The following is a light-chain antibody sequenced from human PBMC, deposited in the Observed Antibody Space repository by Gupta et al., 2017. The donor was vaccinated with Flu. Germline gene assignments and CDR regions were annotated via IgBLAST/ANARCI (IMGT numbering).Light chain of an antibody. Sequence: SPSTLSASVGDRVTITCRASQSISVWLAWYQQKPGKAPKLLMYMASTLEPGVPSRFSGSGSGTEFTLTISSLQPDDFATYYCQHYHSHWTFGQGTKVEI. CDR3: QHYHSHWT. CDR2: MAS. CDR1: QSISVW. V-gene: IGKV1-5*03. J-gene: IGKJ1*01.